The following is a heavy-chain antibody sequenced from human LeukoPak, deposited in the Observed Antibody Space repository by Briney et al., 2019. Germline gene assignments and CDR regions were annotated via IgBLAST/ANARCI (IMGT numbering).Heavy chain of an antibody. Sequence: SETLSLTCTVSGGSINSGGYYWSWIRQPPGKGLEWIGYIYHSGSTYYKSSLKSRVTMSVDRSKNQFSLKLNSVTAADTAVYYCASVGGSYWRWFDPWGQGTLVTVSS. CDR1: GGSINSGGYY. J-gene: IGHJ5*02. D-gene: IGHD1-26*01. V-gene: IGHV4-30-2*01. CDR3: ASVGGSYWRWFDP. CDR2: IYHSGST.